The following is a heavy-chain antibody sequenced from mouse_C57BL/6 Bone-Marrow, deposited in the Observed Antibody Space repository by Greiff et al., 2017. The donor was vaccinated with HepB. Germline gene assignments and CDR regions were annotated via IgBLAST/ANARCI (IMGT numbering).Heavy chain of an antibody. Sequence: EVHLVESGGGLVKPGGSLKLSCAASGFTFSSYAMSWVRQTPEKRLEWVATISDGGSYTYYPDNVKGRFTISRDNAKNNLYLQMSHLKSEDTAMYYCARYSNLDYWGQGTTLTVSS. CDR1: GFTFSSYA. CDR3: ARYSNLDY. V-gene: IGHV5-4*01. J-gene: IGHJ2*01. CDR2: ISDGGSYT. D-gene: IGHD2-5*01.